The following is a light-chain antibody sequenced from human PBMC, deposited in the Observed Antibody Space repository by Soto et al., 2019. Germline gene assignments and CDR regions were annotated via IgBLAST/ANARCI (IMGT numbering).Light chain of an antibody. CDR1: HSVSTW. J-gene: IGKJ1*01. Sequence: DIQMTQSPSTLSASVGDIVTITCRASHSVSTWLAWYQQKPGKAPRLLIHKASTLESGVPSRFSGSGFGTEFTLTISSLQPDDFANYYCQQYNTYPTWTFGQGTKVEIK. V-gene: IGKV1-5*03. CDR2: KAS. CDR3: QQYNTYPTWT.